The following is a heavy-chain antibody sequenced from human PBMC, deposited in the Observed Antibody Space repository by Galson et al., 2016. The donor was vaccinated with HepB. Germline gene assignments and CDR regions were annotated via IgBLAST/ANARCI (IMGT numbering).Heavy chain of an antibody. D-gene: IGHD6-19*01. Sequence: SLRLSCAASGFKFSNFWMHWVRHVPGKGLLWVSRISSDGSFTTYADSVKGRFTVSRDNMRNTLFLKMDDLRAEDTATYFCTRQAVASYSDAFVRWGQGTRVPVSS. CDR1: GFKFSNFW. J-gene: IGHJ3*01. CDR2: ISSDGSFT. CDR3: TRQAVASYSDAFVR. V-gene: IGHV3-74*03.